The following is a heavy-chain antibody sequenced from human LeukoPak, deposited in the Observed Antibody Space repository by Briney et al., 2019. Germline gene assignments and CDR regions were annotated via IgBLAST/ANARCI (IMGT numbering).Heavy chain of an antibody. CDR3: ARDLDSSSSLRHNWFDP. D-gene: IGHD6-6*01. CDR2: ISSSSSYI. Sequence: GGSLRLSCAASGFTFSSYSMNWVRQAPGKGLGWVSSISSSSSYIYYADSVKGRFTISRDNAKNSLYLQMNSLRAEDTAVYYCARDLDSSSSLRHNWFDPWGQGTLVTVSS. V-gene: IGHV3-21*01. J-gene: IGHJ5*02. CDR1: GFTFSSYS.